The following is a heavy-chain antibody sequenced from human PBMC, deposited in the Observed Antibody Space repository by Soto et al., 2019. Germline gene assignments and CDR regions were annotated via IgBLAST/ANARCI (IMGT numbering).Heavy chain of an antibody. J-gene: IGHJ4*02. D-gene: IGHD2-2*01. CDR1: GFTFSSYA. V-gene: IGHV3-7*05. CDR2: IKQDGSEK. CDR3: AREDIVVVPAAPFDY. Sequence: GGSLRLSCAASGFTFSSYAMSWVRQAPGKGLEWVANIKQDGSEKYYVDSVKGRFTISRDNAKNSLYLQMNSLRAEDTAVYYCAREDIVVVPAAPFDYWGQGTLVTVSS.